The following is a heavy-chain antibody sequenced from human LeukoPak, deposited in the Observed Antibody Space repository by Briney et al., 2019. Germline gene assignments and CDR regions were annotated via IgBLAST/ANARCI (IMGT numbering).Heavy chain of an antibody. D-gene: IGHD3-22*01. J-gene: IGHJ4*02. CDR3: ARDRGGDSSGYYDY. CDR1: GGSISSGGYY. CDR2: IYYSGST. Sequence: PSETLSLTGTVSGGSISSGGYYWSWIRQHPGKGLEWIGYIYYSGSTYYNPSLKSRVTISVDTSKNQFSLKLSSVTAADTAVYYCARDRGGDSSGYYDYWGQGTLVTVSS. V-gene: IGHV4-31*03.